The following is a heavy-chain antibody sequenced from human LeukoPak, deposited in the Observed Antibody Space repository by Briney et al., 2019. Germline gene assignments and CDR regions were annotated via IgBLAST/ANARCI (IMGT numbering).Heavy chain of an antibody. J-gene: IGHJ4*02. CDR1: GFTFSSYT. V-gene: IGHV3-48*02. Sequence: GGSLRLSCAASGFTFSSYTMNWVRQAPGKGLEWLSYISSSGSTIYYADSLKGRFTISRDNAQNSLYLQMNSLRDEDTAVYYCVRGGNLFDSWGEGPLVTVSS. CDR2: ISSSGSTI. D-gene: IGHD3-10*01. CDR3: VRGGNLFDS.